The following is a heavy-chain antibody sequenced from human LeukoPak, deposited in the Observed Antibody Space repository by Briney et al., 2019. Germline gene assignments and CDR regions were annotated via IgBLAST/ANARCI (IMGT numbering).Heavy chain of an antibody. Sequence: ASVNVSFQGSGYTFTNYHISWVRQAPGQGLEWVGWISTYNGNTNYAPKFQGRVTMTTDTSTSTAYMELRSLRSDDTAVYYCARAWGEDIAARPYYFDYWGQGTLVTVSS. CDR2: ISTYNGNT. CDR3: ARAWGEDIAARPYYFDY. D-gene: IGHD6-6*01. V-gene: IGHV1-18*01. CDR1: GYTFTNYH. J-gene: IGHJ4*02.